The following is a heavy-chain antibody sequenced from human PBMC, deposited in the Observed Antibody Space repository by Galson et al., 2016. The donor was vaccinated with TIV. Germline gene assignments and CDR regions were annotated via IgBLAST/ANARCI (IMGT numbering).Heavy chain of an antibody. V-gene: IGHV3-30*06. CDR2: ISYDRSEI. CDR3: ARTFQSYGMDV. CDR1: GFTFSSYG. Sequence: LRLSCAASGFTFSSYGMHWVRQAPGRGLEWVAFISYDRSEIYYADSVKGRFTISRDNSKNTLYLQMNSMRADDTAVYNCARTFQSYGMDVWGQGTTVTVSS. J-gene: IGHJ6*02.